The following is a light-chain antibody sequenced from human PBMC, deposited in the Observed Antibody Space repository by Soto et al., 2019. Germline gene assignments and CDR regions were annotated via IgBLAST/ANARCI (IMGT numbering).Light chain of an antibody. V-gene: IGKV1-39*01. J-gene: IGKJ1*01. CDR2: AAS. CDR3: QQSFNTPPT. CDR1: QSISSN. Sequence: DIQMTQSPSSLSASVGDRVTLTCRASQSISSNLNWYQQKPGTAPKLLMYAASSLHSGVPSRFSGSGSGTDFTLTISSLQPEDFATYYCQQSFNTPPTFGQGTKVEIK.